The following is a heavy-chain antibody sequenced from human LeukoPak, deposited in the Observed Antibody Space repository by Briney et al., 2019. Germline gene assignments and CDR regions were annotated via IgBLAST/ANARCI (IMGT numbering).Heavy chain of an antibody. D-gene: IGHD4-23*01. CDR3: ARYDYGGNYDY. CDR2: IKQDGSEK. CDR1: GFTFSTYW. V-gene: IGHV3-7*04. J-gene: IGHJ4*02. Sequence: GGSLRLSCAASGFTFSTYWMSWVRQAPGKGREWVANIKQDGSEKYYADSVKGRFTISRDNAKNSLYLQMNGLRAEDTAVYYCARYDYGGNYDYWGQGTLVTVSS.